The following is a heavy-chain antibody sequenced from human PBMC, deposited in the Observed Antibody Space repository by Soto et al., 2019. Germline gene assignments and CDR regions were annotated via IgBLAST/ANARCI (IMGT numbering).Heavy chain of an antibody. V-gene: IGHV1-18*01. CDR1: GYTFTSYG. J-gene: IGHJ6*02. D-gene: IGHD3-16*01. CDR3: ARGIGGYFGGDYYYGMDV. CDR2: ISPYNGNT. Sequence: QVQLVQSGAEVKKPGASVKVSCKASGYTFTSYGISWVRQAPGQRLEWMGWISPYNGNTNYAQKLQGRVTMTTDTSTSTGYRERRSLRSDDTAVYYCARGIGGYFGGDYYYGMDVTGRGATVTVSS.